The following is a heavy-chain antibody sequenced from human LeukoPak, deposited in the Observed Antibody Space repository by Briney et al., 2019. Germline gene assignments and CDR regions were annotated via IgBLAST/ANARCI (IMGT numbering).Heavy chain of an antibody. CDR2: INPSGGST. D-gene: IGHD3-10*01. V-gene: IGHV1-46*01. CDR3: ARELSLYYYGSGSLNWFDP. Sequence: ASVKVSCKASGYTFTSYYMHWVRQAPGQGLEWMGIINPSGGSTSYAQKFQGRVTMTRDTSTSTVYMELSSLRSEDTAVYYCARELSLYYYGSGSLNWFDPWGQGTLVTVSS. CDR1: GYTFTSYY. J-gene: IGHJ5*02.